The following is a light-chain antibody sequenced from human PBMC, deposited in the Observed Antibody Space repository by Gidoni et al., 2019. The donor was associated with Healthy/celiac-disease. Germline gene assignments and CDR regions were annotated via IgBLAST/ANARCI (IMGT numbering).Light chain of an antibody. Sequence: DIQMTQSPSSLSASVGDRVTITCRAIQGISNDLGWYQQKPGKAPKRLIYAASSLQSGVPSRFSGGRSGTEFTLTISSLQQEDFATYYCLQHNSYPWTFGQGTKVEIK. J-gene: IGKJ1*01. V-gene: IGKV1-17*01. CDR3: LQHNSYPWT. CDR2: AAS. CDR1: QGISND.